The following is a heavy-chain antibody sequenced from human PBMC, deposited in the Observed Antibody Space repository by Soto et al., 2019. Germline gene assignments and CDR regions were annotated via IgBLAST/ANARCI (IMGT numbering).Heavy chain of an antibody. Sequence: QVQLQQWGAGLLKPSETLSLTCAVYGGSFSGYYWSWIRQPPGKGLEWIGEINHSGRTNYNPSLKGRVTISVDTSKNQFSLKLSSVTAADTAVYYCARVPPHSGGNSPFDYWGQGTLGTVSS. CDR2: INHSGRT. CDR3: ARVPPHSGGNSPFDY. CDR1: GGSFSGYY. J-gene: IGHJ4*02. V-gene: IGHV4-34*01. D-gene: IGHD2-21*02.